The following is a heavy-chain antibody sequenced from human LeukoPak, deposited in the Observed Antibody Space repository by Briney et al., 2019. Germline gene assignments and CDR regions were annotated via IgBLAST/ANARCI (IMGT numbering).Heavy chain of an antibody. CDR3: AKVSRYPFSNKAAAGPLDY. J-gene: IGHJ4*02. Sequence: GGSLRLSCAASGFTFSSYGMHWVRQAPGKGLEWVAFIRYDGSNKYYADSVKGRFTISRDNSKNTLYLQMNSLRAEDTAVYYCAKVSRYPFSNKAAAGPLDYWGQGTLVTVSS. CDR1: GFTFSSYG. D-gene: IGHD6-13*01. V-gene: IGHV3-30*02. CDR2: IRYDGSNK.